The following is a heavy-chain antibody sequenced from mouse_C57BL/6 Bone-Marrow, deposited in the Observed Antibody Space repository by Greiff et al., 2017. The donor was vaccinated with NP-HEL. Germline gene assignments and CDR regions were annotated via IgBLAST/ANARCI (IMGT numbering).Heavy chain of an antibody. Sequence: VQLQQSGAELMKPGASVKLSCKAPGYTFTGYWIEWVKQRPGHGLEWIGEILPGSGSTTYNETFKGKATFTADTSSNTAYMQLSSLTTEDSAIYYCARSRTSYYFDYWGQGTTLTVSS. V-gene: IGHV1-9*01. J-gene: IGHJ2*01. CDR3: ARSRTSYYFDY. CDR2: ILPGSGST. CDR1: GYTFTGYW.